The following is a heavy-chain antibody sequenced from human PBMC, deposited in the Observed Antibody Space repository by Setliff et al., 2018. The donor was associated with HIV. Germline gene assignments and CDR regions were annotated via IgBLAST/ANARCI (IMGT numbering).Heavy chain of an antibody. V-gene: IGHV1-2*02. CDR2: INANSGGT. D-gene: IGHD2-2*01. CDR3: ARDHCSSSGCYDYSYYGMDA. J-gene: IGHJ6*02. CDR1: GYTFTGYY. Sequence: ASVKVSCKASGYTFTGYYMHWVRQGPGQGLEWMGWINANSGGTTYAQKCHGRVTMTRYTSISTDYMEVSRLVSDDTAVYYCARDHCSSSGCYDYSYYGMDAWGQGTTVTVSS.